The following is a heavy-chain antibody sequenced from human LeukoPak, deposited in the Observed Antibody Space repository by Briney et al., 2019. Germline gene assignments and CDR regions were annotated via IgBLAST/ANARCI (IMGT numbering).Heavy chain of an antibody. J-gene: IGHJ5*02. CDR2: IYPGDSDT. CDR3: ARSPLPSGGFGEFNGWFDP. CDR1: GYSFTSYW. V-gene: IGHV5-51*01. Sequence: GESLKISCKGSGYSFTSYWIGWVRQMPGKGLEWMGIIYPGDSDTRYSPSFQDQVTISADKSISTAYLQWSSLRASDTAMYYCARSPLPSGGFGEFNGWFDPWGQGTLVTVSS. D-gene: IGHD3-10*01.